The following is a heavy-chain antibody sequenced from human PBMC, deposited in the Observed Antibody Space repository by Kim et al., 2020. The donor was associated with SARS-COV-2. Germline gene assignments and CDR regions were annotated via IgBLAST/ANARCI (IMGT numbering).Heavy chain of an antibody. CDR2: INPSGGST. CDR3: ARGGFTPYYYGSGSLGRYGMDV. D-gene: IGHD3-10*01. CDR1: GYTFTSYY. J-gene: IGHJ6*02. Sequence: ASVKVSCKASGYTFTSYYMHWVRQAPGQGLEWMGIINPSGGSTSYAQKFQGRVTMTRDTSTSTVYMELSSLRSEDTAVYYCARGGFTPYYYGSGSLGRYGMDVWGQGTTVTVSS. V-gene: IGHV1-46*01.